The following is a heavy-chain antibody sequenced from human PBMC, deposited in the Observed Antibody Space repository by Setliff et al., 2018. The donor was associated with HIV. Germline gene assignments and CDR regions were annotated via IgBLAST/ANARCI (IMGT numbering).Heavy chain of an antibody. Sequence: GESLKISCKGSGYTFPHAWIGWVRQMPGKGLEWMGIIYLSDSDTRYSPSFQGQVAISVDQSISTAYLQWSSLKASDTAMYYCATSPGTYSYPTASYFDYWGQGSLVTVSS. J-gene: IGHJ4*02. CDR3: ATSPGTYSYPTASYFDY. CDR2: IYLSDSDT. D-gene: IGHD5-18*01. CDR1: GYTFPHAW. V-gene: IGHV5-51*01.